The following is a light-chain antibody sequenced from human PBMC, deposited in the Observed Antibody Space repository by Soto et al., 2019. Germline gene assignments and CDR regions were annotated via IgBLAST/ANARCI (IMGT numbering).Light chain of an antibody. J-gene: IGKJ1*01. Sequence: IQLTQSPSSLSASVGDRVTITCRASQGISSYLAWYQQKPGKAPKLLIYASSTLQSGVPSRFRGSGSGTDFTLTISSLQLEDFSTYYCQQLNSYPLTFGQGTKVDIK. CDR1: QGISSY. CDR2: ASS. V-gene: IGKV1-9*01. CDR3: QQLNSYPLT.